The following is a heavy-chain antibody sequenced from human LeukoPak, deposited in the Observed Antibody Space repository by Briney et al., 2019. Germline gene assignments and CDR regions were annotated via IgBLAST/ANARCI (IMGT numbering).Heavy chain of an antibody. CDR3: ARVDGRFGESFLPNWFDP. D-gene: IGHD3-10*01. V-gene: IGHV4-61*02. J-gene: IGHJ5*02. Sequence: PSETLSLTCTVSGDSISSGTYFWSWIRQPAGKGLEWIGRIYTSGGTNYNPSVRSRVTISVDTSNNQFSLQLTSVTAADAAVYYCARVDGRFGESFLPNWFDPWGQGTLVTVSS. CDR2: IYTSGGT. CDR1: GDSISSGTYF.